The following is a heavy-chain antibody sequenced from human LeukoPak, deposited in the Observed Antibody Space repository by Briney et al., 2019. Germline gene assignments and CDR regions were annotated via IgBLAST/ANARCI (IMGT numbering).Heavy chain of an antibody. CDR1: GFTFSNFA. CDR3: AREGCSGGSCYFDY. V-gene: IGHV3-21*01. Sequence: PGGSLRLSCAASGFTFSNFAMHWVRQAPGKGLEWVSSISSSNSYIYYADSVKGRFTISRDNAKNSLYLQMNSLRAEDTAVYYCAREGCSGGSCYFDYWGQGTLVTVSS. CDR2: ISSSNSYI. D-gene: IGHD2-15*01. J-gene: IGHJ4*02.